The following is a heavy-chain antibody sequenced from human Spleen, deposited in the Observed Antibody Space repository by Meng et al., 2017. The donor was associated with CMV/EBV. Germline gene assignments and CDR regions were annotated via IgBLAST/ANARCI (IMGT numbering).Heavy chain of an antibody. CDR2: ISSSSSYI. J-gene: IGHJ4*02. V-gene: IGHV3-21*01. D-gene: IGHD1-26*01. CDR1: FTFRSYS. CDR3: ARGDHSCRYSGSYSFDY. Sequence: FTFRSYSMNWVRQAAGKGLEWVSSISSSSSYIYYADSVKGRFTISRDNAKNSLYLQMNSLRAEDTAVYYCARGDHSCRYSGSYSFDYWGQGTLVTVSS.